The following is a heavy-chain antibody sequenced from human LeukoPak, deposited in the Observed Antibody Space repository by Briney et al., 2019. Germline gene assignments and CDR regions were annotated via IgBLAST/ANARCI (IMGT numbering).Heavy chain of an antibody. D-gene: IGHD1-26*01. V-gene: IGHV4-59*01. CDR1: GGSISGYY. J-gene: IGHJ5*02. Sequence: SETLSLTCTVSGGSISGYYWSWIRQPPGKGLEWIGYIYYSGSTNYNPSLKSRVTISVDTSKNQFSLKLSSVTAADTAVYYCARDPHGSYHWFDPWGRGTLVTVSS. CDR2: IYYSGST. CDR3: ARDPHGSYHWFDP.